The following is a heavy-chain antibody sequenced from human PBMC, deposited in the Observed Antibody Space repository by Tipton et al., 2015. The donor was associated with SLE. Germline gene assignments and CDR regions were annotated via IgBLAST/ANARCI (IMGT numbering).Heavy chain of an antibody. CDR1: NYSISSAYY. D-gene: IGHD1-26*01. V-gene: IGHV4-38-2*01. Sequence: TLSLTCVVPNYSISSAYYWGWIRQPPGKGLEWIASIYHRGSTYYNLSLKNRVTILIDTSKNQFSLKLNSVTAADTALYYCAREVGVTTDRWYFDLWGRGTLVTVSS. CDR3: AREVGVTTDRWYFDL. J-gene: IGHJ2*01. CDR2: IYHRGST.